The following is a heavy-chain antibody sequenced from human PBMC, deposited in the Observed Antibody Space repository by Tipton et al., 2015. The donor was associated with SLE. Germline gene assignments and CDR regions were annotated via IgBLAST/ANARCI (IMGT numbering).Heavy chain of an antibody. CDR1: GGSISSGNYY. CDR3: ARLPLWANWFDP. CDR2: IYTSGST. J-gene: IGHJ5*02. Sequence: TLSLTCTVSGGSISSGNYYWSWIRQPAGKGLEWIGYIYTSGSTNYNPSLKSRVTMSVDTSKNQFSLKLSSVTAADTAVYYCARLPLWANWFDPWGQGTLVTVSS. D-gene: IGHD5-18*01. V-gene: IGHV4-61*09.